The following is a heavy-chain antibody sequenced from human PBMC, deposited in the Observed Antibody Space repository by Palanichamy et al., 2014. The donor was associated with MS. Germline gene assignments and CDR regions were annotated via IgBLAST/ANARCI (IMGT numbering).Heavy chain of an antibody. D-gene: IGHD3-22*01. CDR2: ISGYNGNT. CDR3: ARALYYYDSSGYSYYFDY. Sequence: VQLVQSGAEVRKPGASVKVSCKASGYSFTNYSLSWVRQAPGQGLEWMGWISGYNGNTNYALELQGRVTLTTDTSTTTAYMELRSLRSDDTAVYYCARALYYYDSSGYSYYFDYWGQGTRITVSS. V-gene: IGHV1-18*01. CDR1: GYSFTNYS. J-gene: IGHJ4*02.